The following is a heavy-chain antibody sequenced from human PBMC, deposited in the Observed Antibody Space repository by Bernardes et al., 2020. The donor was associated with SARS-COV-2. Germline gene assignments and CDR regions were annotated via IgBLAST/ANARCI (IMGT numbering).Heavy chain of an antibody. J-gene: IGHJ6*02. V-gene: IGHV3-23*01. Sequence: GGSLRLSRAASGFTFSSYAMSWVRQAPGKGLEWVSAISGSGGSTYYADSVKGRFTISRDNSKNTLYLQMNSLRAEDTAVYYCAKDKDGVYSNYYYYYGMDVWGQGTTVTVSS. CDR3: AKDKDGVYSNYYYYYGMDV. D-gene: IGHD4-4*01. CDR2: ISGSGGST. CDR1: GFTFSSYA.